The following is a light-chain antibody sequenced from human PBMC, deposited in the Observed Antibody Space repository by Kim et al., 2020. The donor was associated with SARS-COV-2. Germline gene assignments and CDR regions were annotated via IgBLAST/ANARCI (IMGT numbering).Light chain of an antibody. CDR2: GRD. V-gene: IGLV3-19*01. CDR1: SLRNYY. Sequence: SSELTQDPAVSVALGQTVRITCQGDSLRNYYATWYQQKPRQAPVLVIYGRDNRPSGIPDRFSGSASGNTASLTISGAQAEDEAEFYCQSRDSGGNVVFGGGTQLT. CDR3: QSRDSGGNVV. J-gene: IGLJ2*01.